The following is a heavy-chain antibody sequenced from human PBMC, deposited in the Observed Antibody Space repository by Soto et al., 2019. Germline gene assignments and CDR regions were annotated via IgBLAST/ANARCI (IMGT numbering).Heavy chain of an antibody. CDR1: GFSLSTSGMC. CDR2: IDWDDDK. CDR3: ARISSSWSTYHFDY. J-gene: IGHJ4*02. V-gene: IGHV2-70*01. Sequence: SGPTLVNPTQTLTLTCTFSGFSLSTSGMCVSWIRQPPGKAPEWLALIDWDDDKYYSTSLKTRLTISKDTSKNQVVLTMTNMDPVDTATYYCARISSSWSTYHFDYWGQGTLVTVSS. D-gene: IGHD6-13*01.